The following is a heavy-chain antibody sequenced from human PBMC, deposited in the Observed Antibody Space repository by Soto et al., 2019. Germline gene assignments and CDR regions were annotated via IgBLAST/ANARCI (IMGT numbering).Heavy chain of an antibody. J-gene: IGHJ5*02. CDR1: GASIRSTDYY. V-gene: IGHV4-30-4*01. D-gene: IGHD2-21*02. CDR2: VYYTGST. CDR3: VRTARQGAVAPHWFDR. Sequence: SETLSLTCTVSGASIRSTDYYWSWIRKAPGKGLEWIGYVYYTGSTYYNPSLMSRLTISVDTSKNQFSLKLTSVTAAETAVYYCVRTARQGAVAPHWFDRWGQGTQVTVSS.